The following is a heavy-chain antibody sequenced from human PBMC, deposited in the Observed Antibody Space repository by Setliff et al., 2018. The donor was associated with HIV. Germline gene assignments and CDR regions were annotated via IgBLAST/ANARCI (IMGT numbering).Heavy chain of an antibody. J-gene: IGHJ4*02. Sequence: KASETLSLTCNVSTVSIITTSDSWAWIRQPPGKGLEWIGSISFSPGTGLEWIVGITYSETTSYNPTLNGRVTMSVDTSKNQFSLDLSSVTAADTAVYFCARQMGSGSYDTGYYFDSWGQGTLVTVSS. V-gene: IGHV4-39*01. CDR2: ITYSETT. CDR1: TVSIITTSDS. CDR3: ARQMGSGSYDTGYYFDS. D-gene: IGHD1-26*01.